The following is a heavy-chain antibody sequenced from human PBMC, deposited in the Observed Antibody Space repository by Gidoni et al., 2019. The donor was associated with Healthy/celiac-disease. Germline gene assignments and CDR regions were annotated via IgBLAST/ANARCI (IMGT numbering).Heavy chain of an antibody. D-gene: IGHD6-13*01. V-gene: IGHV3-53*01. CDR3: ARFRYSSSGPFDY. Sequence: EVQLVESGGGLIQPGGSLRLSCAASAFTVSSNYMSWVRQAPGKGLEWVSVIYSGGSTYYADSVKGRFTISRDNSKNTLYLQMNSQRAEDTAVYYCARFRYSSSGPFDYWGQGTLVTVSS. CDR2: IYSGGST. J-gene: IGHJ4*02. CDR1: AFTVSSNY.